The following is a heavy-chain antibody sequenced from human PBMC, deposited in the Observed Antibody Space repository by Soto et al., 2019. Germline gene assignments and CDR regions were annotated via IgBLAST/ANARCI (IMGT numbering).Heavy chain of an antibody. J-gene: IGHJ4*02. V-gene: IGHV4-39*01. Sequence: SETLSLTCTVSGDSTSASNSYWSWSRRPPGKGMEWIGMIHSSGSTNYNPSLKSRVTISVDTSKNQFSLKMSSMTAADTAVYYCARKSDALASKPPDYWGQGTLVTVSS. CDR1: GDSTSASNSY. CDR2: IHSSGST. CDR3: ARKSDALASKPPDY. D-gene: IGHD6-19*01.